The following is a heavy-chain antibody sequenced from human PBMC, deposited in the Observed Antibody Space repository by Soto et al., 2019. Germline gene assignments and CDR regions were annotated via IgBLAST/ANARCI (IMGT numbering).Heavy chain of an antibody. V-gene: IGHV3-30-3*01. CDR3: ARDQGGVEAMIVVVTPYYFDY. Sequence: GGSLRLSCAASGFTFSSYAMHWVRQAPGKGLEWVAVISYDGSNKYYADSVKGRFTISRDNSKNTLYLQMNSLRAEDTAVYYCARDQGGVEAMIVVVTPYYFDYWGQGTLVTVSS. J-gene: IGHJ4*02. D-gene: IGHD3-22*01. CDR2: ISYDGSNK. CDR1: GFTFSSYA.